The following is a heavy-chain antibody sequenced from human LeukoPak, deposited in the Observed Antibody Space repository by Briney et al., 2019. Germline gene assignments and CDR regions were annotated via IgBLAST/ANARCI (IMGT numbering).Heavy chain of an antibody. V-gene: IGHV3-30-3*01. D-gene: IGHD6-6*01. CDR3: AKEDSSSSDHFDY. J-gene: IGHJ4*02. CDR2: ISYDGSNK. CDR1: GFTFSSYA. Sequence: GGSLRLSCAASGFTFSSYAMHWVRQAPGKGLEWVAVISYDGSNKYYADSVKGRFTISRDNSKNTLYLQMNSLRAEDTAVYYCAKEDSSSSDHFDYWGQGTLVTVSS.